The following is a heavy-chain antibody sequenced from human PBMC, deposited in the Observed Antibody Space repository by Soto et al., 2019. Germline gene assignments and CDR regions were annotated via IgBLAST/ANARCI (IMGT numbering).Heavy chain of an antibody. V-gene: IGHV4-30-4*01. J-gene: IGHJ5*02. Sequence: SETLSLTCTVSGGSISSGGYYWSWIRQPPGKGLEWIGYIYYSGSTYYNPSLKSRVTISVDTSKNQFSLKLSSVTAADTAVYYCARAGYCSSTSCYVNWFDPWGQGTLVTVSS. D-gene: IGHD2-2*01. CDR1: GGSISSGGYY. CDR2: IYYSGST. CDR3: ARAGYCSSTSCYVNWFDP.